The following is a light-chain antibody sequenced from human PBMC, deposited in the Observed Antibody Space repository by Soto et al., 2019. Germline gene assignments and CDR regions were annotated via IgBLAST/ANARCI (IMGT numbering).Light chain of an antibody. CDR3: LSYADTAYV. CDR2: EVS. Sequence: QSALTQPPSASASPGQSVTISCAGTSSDVGGYNYVSWYQQYPGKVPKLMIYEVSERPSGVPDRFSGSKSGNTAFPTVSGLQAEDEADYYCLSYADTAYVFGTGTKVTVL. J-gene: IGLJ1*01. CDR1: SSDVGGYNY. V-gene: IGLV2-8*01.